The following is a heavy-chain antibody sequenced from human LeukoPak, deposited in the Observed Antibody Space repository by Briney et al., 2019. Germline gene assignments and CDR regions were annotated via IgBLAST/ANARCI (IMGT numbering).Heavy chain of an antibody. J-gene: IGHJ3*02. CDR1: GGSFSGYH. V-gene: IGHV4-34*01. CDR2: INHSGGT. Sequence: PSEALSLTCAVYGGSFSGYHWSWIRQSPGRGLEWIGQINHSGGTDYNASVQSRVTISIDTARNQFSLRLSSLTAADTAIYYCAXRPDGFDIWGQGTTVIVSS. CDR3: AXRPDGFDI.